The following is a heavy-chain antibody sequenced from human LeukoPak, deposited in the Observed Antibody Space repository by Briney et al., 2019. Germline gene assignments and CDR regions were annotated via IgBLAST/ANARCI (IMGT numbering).Heavy chain of an antibody. J-gene: IGHJ4*02. Sequence: ASVKVSCKASGYSFSGYFMYWVRQAPGQGLEWLGRINPNSGGTNFAQKFRGRVTVTRDTSISTAYMQLTSLRFDDTAVYYCATAIANAIYWGQGTLVTVSS. D-gene: IGHD2-21*01. CDR3: ATAIANAIY. CDR1: GYSFSGYF. V-gene: IGHV1-2*06. CDR2: INPNSGGT.